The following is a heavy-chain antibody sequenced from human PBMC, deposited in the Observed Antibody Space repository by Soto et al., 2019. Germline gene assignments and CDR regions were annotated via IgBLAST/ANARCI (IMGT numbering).Heavy chain of an antibody. D-gene: IGHD6-6*01. CDR2: ISYDGSNK. J-gene: IGHJ5*02. CDR3: ASDGTGYGSSSECGWFDP. CDR1: GFTLSSYP. Sequence: QVQLAESGGGVVQPGRSLRLSCAASGFTLSSYPMYWVRQAPGTGLEWVAVISYDGSNKYYADSVKGRFTISRDISKNTVYRPRNTLRAEHTAGYYCASDGTGYGSSSECGWFDPWGQGTLVTVSS. V-gene: IGHV3-30-3*01.